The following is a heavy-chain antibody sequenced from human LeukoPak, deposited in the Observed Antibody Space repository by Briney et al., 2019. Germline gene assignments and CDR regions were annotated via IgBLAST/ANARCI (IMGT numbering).Heavy chain of an antibody. Sequence: PGRSLRLSCAASGFTFSSYAMSWVRQAPGKGLEWVSAISGSGVSTYYADSVKGRFTISRDNSKNTLYLQMNSLRGEDTAVYYCAKDVTSMSAWYYFDYWGQGTLVTVSS. CDR1: GFTFSSYA. V-gene: IGHV3-23*01. CDR2: ISGSGVST. J-gene: IGHJ4*02. CDR3: AKDVTSMSAWYYFDY. D-gene: IGHD6-19*01.